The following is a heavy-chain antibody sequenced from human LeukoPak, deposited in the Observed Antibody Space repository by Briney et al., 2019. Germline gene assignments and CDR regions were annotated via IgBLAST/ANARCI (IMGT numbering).Heavy chain of an antibody. V-gene: IGHV4-39*01. D-gene: IGHD3-3*01. CDR1: GGSISSSSYY. Sequence: SETLSLTCTVAGGSISSSSYYWGWLRQPPGKGLEWLGSIYYSGSTYYNPSLKSRVTISVDTSKNQFSLKLSSVTAADTAVYYCARPNDFWSGWLWFDPWGQGTLVTVSS. CDR3: ARPNDFWSGWLWFDP. J-gene: IGHJ5*02. CDR2: IYYSGST.